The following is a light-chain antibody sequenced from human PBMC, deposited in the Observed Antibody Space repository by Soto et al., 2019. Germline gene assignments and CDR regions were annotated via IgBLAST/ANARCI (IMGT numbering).Light chain of an antibody. CDR3: QQHNSSPWT. V-gene: IGKV1-5*03. J-gene: IGKJ1*01. CDR2: KAS. Sequence: DVQMTQSPSTLSASVGDRVTITCRASQTINSWLAWYQEKPGKAPKLLIYKASRLESGVPSRFSGSGSGTEFTLTITSLKPEDFAAYYCQQHNSSPWTFGQGTKVEIK. CDR1: QTINSW.